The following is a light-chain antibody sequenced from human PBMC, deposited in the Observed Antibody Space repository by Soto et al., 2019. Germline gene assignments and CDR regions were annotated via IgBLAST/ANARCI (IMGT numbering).Light chain of an antibody. CDR2: GAS. CDR3: QQYNNGWT. CDR1: QSVSSN. V-gene: IGKV3-15*01. J-gene: IGKJ1*01. Sequence: EIVMTQSPATLSVSPGERATLSCRASQSVSSNLAWYQQKPGQAPRLLIYGASTRAIGIPARFSGSGSGTEFNLTISSLQSEHFAVYYCQQYNNGWTFGQGTKVEIK.